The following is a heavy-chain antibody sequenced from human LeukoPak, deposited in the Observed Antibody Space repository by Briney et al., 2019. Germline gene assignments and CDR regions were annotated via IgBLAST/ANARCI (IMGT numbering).Heavy chain of an antibody. CDR3: ARATYYYDSSGYLSAFDI. V-gene: IGHV1-18*01. CDR2: ISAYNGNT. D-gene: IGHD3-22*01. CDR1: GYTFTSYG. J-gene: IGHJ3*02. Sequence: ASVKVSCKASGYTFTSYGISWVRQALGQGLEWMGWISAYNGNTNYAQKLQGRVTMTTDTSTSTAYMELRSLRSDDTAVYYCARATYYYDSSGYLSAFDIWGQGTMVTVSS.